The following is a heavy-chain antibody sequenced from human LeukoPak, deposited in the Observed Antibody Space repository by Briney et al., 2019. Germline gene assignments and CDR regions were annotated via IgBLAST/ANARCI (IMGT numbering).Heavy chain of an antibody. D-gene: IGHD5-24*01. V-gene: IGHV4-59*01. CDR3: ARVGDGYNYFPYYYMDF. CDR1: GGSISSYY. J-gene: IGHJ6*03. Sequence: SETLSLTCTVSGGSISSYYWSWIRQPPGKGLEWIGYIYYSGSTNYNPSLKSRVTISVDTTNNQFSLRLSSVTAADTAIYYCARVGDGYNYFPYYYMDFWGKGTTVIVSS. CDR2: IYYSGST.